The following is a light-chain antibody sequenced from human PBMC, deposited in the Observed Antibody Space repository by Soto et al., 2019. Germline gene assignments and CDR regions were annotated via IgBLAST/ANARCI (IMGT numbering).Light chain of an antibody. CDR2: DAS. V-gene: IGKV3-11*01. J-gene: IGKJ4*01. CDR1: QSVSSY. Sequence: EIVLTQSPATLSLSPGERATLSCRASQSVSSYLAWYQQKPSQAPRLLIYDASNRATGIPARFSGSGSGTDFTLTISSLEPEDFAVYYCQQRSNWRVTFGGGTKVEIK. CDR3: QQRSNWRVT.